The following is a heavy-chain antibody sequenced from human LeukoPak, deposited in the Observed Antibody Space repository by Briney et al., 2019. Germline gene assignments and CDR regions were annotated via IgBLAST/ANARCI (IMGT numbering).Heavy chain of an antibody. CDR3: ARDRSGGTDAFDI. CDR1: GFTFSSYE. V-gene: IGHV3-48*02. J-gene: IGHJ3*02. D-gene: IGHD2-15*01. Sequence: GGSLRLSCAASGFTFSSYEMNWVRQAPGKGLEWVSYISSSSGIIYSADSVKGRFTISRDNAKNSLYLQMNSLRDEDTAVYYCARDRSGGTDAFDIWGRGTMVTVSS. CDR2: ISSSSGII.